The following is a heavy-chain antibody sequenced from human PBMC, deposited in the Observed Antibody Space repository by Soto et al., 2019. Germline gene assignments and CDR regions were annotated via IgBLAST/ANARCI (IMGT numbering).Heavy chain of an antibody. Sequence: ASVKVSCEASGYTFTSYYMHWVRQAPGQGLEWMGIINPSGGSTSYAQKFQGRVTMTRDTSTSTVYMELSSLRSEDTAVYYCARTIFGVVMESYNRFDPWGQGTLVTVSS. CDR2: INPSGGST. V-gene: IGHV1-46*03. D-gene: IGHD3-3*01. CDR3: ARTIFGVVMESYNRFDP. J-gene: IGHJ5*02. CDR1: GYTFTSYY.